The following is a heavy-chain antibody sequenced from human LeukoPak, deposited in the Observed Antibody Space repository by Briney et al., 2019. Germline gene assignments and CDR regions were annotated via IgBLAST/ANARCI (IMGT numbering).Heavy chain of an antibody. J-gene: IGHJ4*02. CDR2: IWYDGSNK. Sequence: GGSLRLSCAASGFTFSSYGMHWVRQAPGKGLEWVAVIWYDGSNKYYADSVKGRFTISRDNSKNTLYLQMNSLRAEDTAVYYCARDKDKPYSSLDYWGQGTLVTVSS. D-gene: IGHD6-13*01. CDR3: ARDKDKPYSSLDY. V-gene: IGHV3-33*08. CDR1: GFTFSSYG.